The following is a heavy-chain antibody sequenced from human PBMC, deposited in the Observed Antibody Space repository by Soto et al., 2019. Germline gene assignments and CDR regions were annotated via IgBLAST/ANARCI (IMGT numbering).Heavy chain of an antibody. Sequence: GGSLRLSCAASGFTFSSYWMSWVRQAPGKGLEWVANIKQDGSEKYYVDSVKGRFTISRDNAKNSLYLQMNSLRAEDTAVYYCARDPAHYDSSGYFDYWGQGTLVTVSS. CDR2: IKQDGSEK. V-gene: IGHV3-7*01. J-gene: IGHJ4*02. CDR3: ARDPAHYDSSGYFDY. CDR1: GFTFSSYW. D-gene: IGHD3-22*01.